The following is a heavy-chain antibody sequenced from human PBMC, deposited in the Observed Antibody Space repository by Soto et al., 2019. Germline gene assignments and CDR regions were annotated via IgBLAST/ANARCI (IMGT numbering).Heavy chain of an antibody. J-gene: IGHJ4*02. CDR2: VRNKANRLTT. CDR1: GFTFSDHF. Sequence: EVQLVESGGGLVQPGGSLRLSCAASGFTFSDHFMDWVRQAQGKGLEWVGRVRNKANRLTTEYAASVKGRFTISRDDSKKSLYLQMNSLKTDDTAVYYCSGYYNWGQGTLVTVSS. CDR3: SGYYN. V-gene: IGHV3-72*01. D-gene: IGHD3-3*01.